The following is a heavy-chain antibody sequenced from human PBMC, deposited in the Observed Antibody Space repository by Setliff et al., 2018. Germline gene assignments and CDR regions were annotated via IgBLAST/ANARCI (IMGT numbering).Heavy chain of an antibody. V-gene: IGHV4-59*02. J-gene: IGHJ4*02. CDR1: GGSVTSHY. D-gene: IGHD3-10*01. Sequence: SDTLSLTCAVSGGSVTSHYWSWIRQPPGKGLEWIGFIFYSGDTNSNPSLKSRVTMSVDTSKNQFSLKLNSVTAADTATYYCARDRSYYASGSFTKWFDYWGQGALVTVSS. CDR2: IFYSGDT. CDR3: ARDRSYYASGSFTKWFDY.